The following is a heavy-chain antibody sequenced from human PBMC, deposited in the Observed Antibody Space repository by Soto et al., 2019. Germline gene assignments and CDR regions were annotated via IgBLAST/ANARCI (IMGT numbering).Heavy chain of an antibody. CDR2: INHSGST. D-gene: IGHD3-3*01. CDR1: GGSFSGYY. J-gene: IGHJ4*02. CDR3: ARNRITIFGVAAGPIDY. V-gene: IGHV4-34*01. Sequence: QVQLQQWGAGLLKPSETLSLTCAVYGGSFSGYYWSWIRQPPGKGLEWIGEINHSGSTNYNPSLKSRVTISVDTSKNQFSLKLSSVTAADTAVYYCARNRITIFGVAAGPIDYWGQGTLVTVSS.